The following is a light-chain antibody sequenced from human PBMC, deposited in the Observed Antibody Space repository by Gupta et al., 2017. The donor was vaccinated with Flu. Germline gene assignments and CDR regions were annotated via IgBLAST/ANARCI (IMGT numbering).Light chain of an antibody. V-gene: IGKV3-20*01. J-gene: IGKJ2*01. CDR2: GTS. CDR3: QQEGSEPPRYT. CDR1: QNIGHYS. Sequence: LSLSAGESDNRFCRASQNIGHYSLAWYRQSPGQGPRLLIFGTSRRATGITDRCSGNGDGTDGSLTISSREPEDYAVYLCQQEGSEPPRYTFGQGTKMEIK.